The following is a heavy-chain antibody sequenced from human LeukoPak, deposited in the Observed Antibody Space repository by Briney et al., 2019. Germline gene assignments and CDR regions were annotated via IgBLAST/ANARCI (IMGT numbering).Heavy chain of an antibody. CDR1: GNTFSRYY. V-gene: IGHV1-46*01. Sequence: ASVKVSCKASGNTFSRYYFHWVRQAPGQGLDCMGIITPTTGGANYAQKFQRRVALTRDTSTSTVYMELSSLTSGDTAVYYCATSDSTTGNWFDPWGQGTRVSVSS. D-gene: IGHD1-14*01. CDR3: ATSDSTTGNWFDP. J-gene: IGHJ5*02. CDR2: ITPTTGGA.